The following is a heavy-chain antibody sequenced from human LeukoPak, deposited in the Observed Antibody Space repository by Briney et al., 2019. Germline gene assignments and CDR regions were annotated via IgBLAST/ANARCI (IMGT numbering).Heavy chain of an antibody. Sequence: GESLKISCKGSGFNFIDYWIGWVRQMPGKGLEWMGIIYPGDSDTRYSPSFQGQVTISADRSINTAYLQWSSLRASDTAMYYCAREYYGSGDFWGQGTPVTVSS. D-gene: IGHD3-10*01. V-gene: IGHV5-51*01. CDR2: IYPGDSDT. CDR3: AREYYGSGDF. J-gene: IGHJ4*02. CDR1: GFNFIDYW.